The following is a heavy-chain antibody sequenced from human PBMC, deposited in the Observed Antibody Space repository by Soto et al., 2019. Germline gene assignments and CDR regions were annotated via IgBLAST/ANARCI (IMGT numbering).Heavy chain of an antibody. CDR3: ARDTRRGSGSGYFDY. Sequence: SETLSLTCTVSGGSISSGGYYWSWIRQHPGKGLEWIGYIYYSGSTYYNPSLKSRVTISVDTSKNQFSLKLSSVTAADTAVYYCARDTRRGSGSGYFDYWGQGTLVTVSS. V-gene: IGHV4-31*03. J-gene: IGHJ4*03. CDR1: GGSISSGGYY. CDR2: IYYSGST. D-gene: IGHD5-12*01.